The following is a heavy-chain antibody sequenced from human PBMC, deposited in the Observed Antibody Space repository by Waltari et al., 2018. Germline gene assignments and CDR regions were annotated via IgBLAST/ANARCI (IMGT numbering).Heavy chain of an antibody. Sequence: EVQVVESGGGLVQPGGSLNLSCATSGFSFSGFTIHWVRQTSGRGLEWVGRIRRQPFNYATAYSESVKGRFTISRDDSKNTAYLQMNNLMTEDTAVYYCSGGEVTGTDFWGQGTLVTVSS. J-gene: IGHJ4*02. CDR2: IRRQPFNYAT. CDR3: SGGEVTGTDF. V-gene: IGHV3-73*01. CDR1: GFSFSGFT. D-gene: IGHD2-21*01.